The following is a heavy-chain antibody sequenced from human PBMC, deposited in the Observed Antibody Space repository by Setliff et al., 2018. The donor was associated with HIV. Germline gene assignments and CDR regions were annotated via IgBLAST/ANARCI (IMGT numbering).Heavy chain of an antibody. CDR3: ARGDTVVVSAAIRFEL. Sequence: GASVKVSCKASGYTFTSYDINWVRQATGQGLEWMGWMNPNSGGTNYAQKFQGRVSVTGDTSISTAYMELSRLRSDDTAIYYCARGDTVVVSAAIRFELWGQGTLVTVS. V-gene: IGHV1-2*02. CDR1: GYTFTSYD. CDR2: MNPNSGGT. J-gene: IGHJ1*01. D-gene: IGHD2-2*02.